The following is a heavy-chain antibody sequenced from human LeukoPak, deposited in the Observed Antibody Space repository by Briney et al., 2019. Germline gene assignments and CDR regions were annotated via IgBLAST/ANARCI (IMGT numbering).Heavy chain of an antibody. CDR2: ISGSGGST. Sequence: PGGSQRLSCAASGFTFSSYARSWVRQAPGKGLEWVSAISGSGGSTYYADSVKGRFTISRDNSKNTLYLQMNSLRAEDTAVYYCAKSLPRYYYYGMDVWGQGTTVTVSS. CDR1: GFTFSSYA. J-gene: IGHJ6*02. CDR3: AKSLPRYYYYGMDV. V-gene: IGHV3-23*01.